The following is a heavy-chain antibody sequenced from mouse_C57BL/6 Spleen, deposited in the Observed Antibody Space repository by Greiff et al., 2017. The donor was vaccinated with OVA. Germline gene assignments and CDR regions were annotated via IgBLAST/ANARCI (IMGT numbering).Heavy chain of an antibody. J-gene: IGHJ2*01. V-gene: IGHV1-82*01. CDR3: ARGGYYGYFDY. CDR1: GYAFSSSW. CDR2: IYPGDGDT. Sequence: VQRVESGPELVKPGASVKISCKASGYAFSSSWMNWVKQRPGKGLEWIGRIYPGDGDTNYNGKFKGKATLTADKSSSTAYMQLSSLTSEDSAVYFCARGGYYGYFDYWGQGTTLTVSS. D-gene: IGHD1-1*01.